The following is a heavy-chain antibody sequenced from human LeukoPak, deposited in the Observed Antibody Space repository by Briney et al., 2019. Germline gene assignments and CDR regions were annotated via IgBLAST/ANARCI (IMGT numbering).Heavy chain of an antibody. CDR3: AREVKWLGHVDY. Sequence: GGSLRLSCAASGFTFSSYTMNWVRQAPGKGLEWVSSISSSSSYIYYADSVKGRFTISRDNAKNSLYLQMNSLRAEDTAVYYCAREVKWLGHVDYWGQGTLVTVSS. V-gene: IGHV3-21*01. J-gene: IGHJ4*02. CDR2: ISSSSSYI. D-gene: IGHD6-19*01. CDR1: GFTFSSYT.